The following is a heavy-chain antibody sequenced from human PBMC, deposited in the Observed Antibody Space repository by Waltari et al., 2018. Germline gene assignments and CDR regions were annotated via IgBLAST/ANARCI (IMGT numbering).Heavy chain of an antibody. D-gene: IGHD3-3*01. J-gene: IGHJ4*02. CDR2: ISYDGSNK. Sequence: QVQLVESGGGVVQPGRSLRLSCAASGFTFSSYAMHWVRQAPGTGLEWVAVISYDGSNKYYADSVKGRFTISRDNSKNTLYLQMNSLRAEDTAVYYCARAQGYYDFWSGYRGFDYWGQGTLVTVSS. V-gene: IGHV3-30-3*01. CDR3: ARAQGYYDFWSGYRGFDY. CDR1: GFTFSSYA.